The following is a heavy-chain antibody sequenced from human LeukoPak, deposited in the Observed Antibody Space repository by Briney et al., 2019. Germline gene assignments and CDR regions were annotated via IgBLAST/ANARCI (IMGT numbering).Heavy chain of an antibody. V-gene: IGHV1-2*02. Sequence: GASVKVSCKASGYTFTGYYMHWVRQAPGQGLEWMGWINPNSGGTNYAQKFQGRVTMTGDTSISTAYMELSRLRSDDTAVYYCARVGWLLGYCSSTSCPSSAWFDPWGQGTLVTVSS. J-gene: IGHJ5*02. CDR1: GYTFTGYY. D-gene: IGHD2-2*01. CDR2: INPNSGGT. CDR3: ARVGWLLGYCSSTSCPSSAWFDP.